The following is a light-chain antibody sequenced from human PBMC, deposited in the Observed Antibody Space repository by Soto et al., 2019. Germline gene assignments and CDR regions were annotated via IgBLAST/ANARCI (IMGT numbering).Light chain of an antibody. Sequence: QSALTQPASVSGSPGQSITISCTGTSSDVGGYNYVSWYQQHPGKAPKLMISEVSDRLSGVSNRFSGSKSGNTASLTISGLQAEDEADYYCSSYTTSSTLVFGGGTKLTVL. CDR2: EVS. CDR1: SSDVGGYNY. CDR3: SSYTTSSTLV. J-gene: IGLJ2*01. V-gene: IGLV2-14*01.